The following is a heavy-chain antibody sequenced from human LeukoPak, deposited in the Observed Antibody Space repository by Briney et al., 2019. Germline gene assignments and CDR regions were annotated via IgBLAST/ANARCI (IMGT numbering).Heavy chain of an antibody. CDR3: ARGRTRVLARGPVYFDY. Sequence: SEILSLTCSVSGGSISSRSSYWGWVRQSPGKGLEWIGSVYYNGPTYYNPSLMGRVTISRDTSKNQFSLKLSSVTAADTAVYYCARGRTRVLARGPVYFDYWGQGTLVTVSS. CDR1: GGSISSRSSY. D-gene: IGHD3-3*02. V-gene: IGHV4-39*07. J-gene: IGHJ4*02. CDR2: VYYNGPT.